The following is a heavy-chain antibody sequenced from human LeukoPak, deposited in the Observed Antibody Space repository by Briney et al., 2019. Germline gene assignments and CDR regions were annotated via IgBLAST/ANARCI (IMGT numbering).Heavy chain of an antibody. V-gene: IGHV3-74*01. CDR3: AKDVGHDPDGMDV. Sequence: PGGSLRLSCAASGFTFSNFWMHWVRQAPGKGLVWVALIYGDGSFTRYADSVKGRFTISRDNAKNSLYLQMNSLRAEDTALYYCAKDVGHDPDGMDVWGQGTTVTVSS. CDR2: IYGDGSFT. CDR1: GFTFSNFW. J-gene: IGHJ6*02.